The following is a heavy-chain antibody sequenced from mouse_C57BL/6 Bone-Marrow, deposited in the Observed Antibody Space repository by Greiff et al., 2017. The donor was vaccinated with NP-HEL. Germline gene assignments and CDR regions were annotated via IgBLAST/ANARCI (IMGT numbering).Heavy chain of an antibody. CDR3: ARDVGSG. J-gene: IGHJ2*01. CDR1: GFTFSSYA. D-gene: IGHD3-1*01. Sequence: EVHLVESGGGLVKPGGSLKLSCAASGFTFSSYAMSWVRQTPEKRLEWVATISDGGSYTYYPDNVKGRFTISRDNAKNNLYLQMSHLKSEDTAMYYCARDVGSGWGQGTTLTVSS. V-gene: IGHV5-4*01. CDR2: ISDGGSYT.